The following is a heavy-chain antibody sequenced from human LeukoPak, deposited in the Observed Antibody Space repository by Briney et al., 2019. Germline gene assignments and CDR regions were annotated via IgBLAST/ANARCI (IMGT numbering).Heavy chain of an antibody. CDR1: GFTFSSYA. CDR3: ARDSRLLVGLLWFGELPDY. V-gene: IGHV3-30*04. J-gene: IGHJ4*02. D-gene: IGHD3-10*01. Sequence: GGSLRLSCAASGFTFSSYAMHWVRQAPGKGLEWVAVISYDGSNKYYADSVKGRFTISRDNSKNTLYLQMNSLRAEDTAVYYCARDSRLLVGLLWFGELPDYWGQRTLVTVSS. CDR2: ISYDGSNK.